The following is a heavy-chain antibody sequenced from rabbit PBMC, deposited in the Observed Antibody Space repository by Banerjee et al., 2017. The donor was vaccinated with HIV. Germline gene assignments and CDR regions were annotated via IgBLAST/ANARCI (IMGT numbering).Heavy chain of an antibody. CDR2: IDPVFGRT. D-gene: IGHD4-1*01. Sequence: QEQLVESGGGLVQPEGSLSLTCKASGFDLSSYAMNWVRQAPGKGLEWIGYIDPVFGRTYYATWVNGRFTISSHNAQNTLYLQLNSLTAADTATYFCARDVVVAGGGYGLWGQGTLVTDS. V-gene: IGHV1S47*01. CDR1: GFDLSSYA. CDR3: ARDVVVAGGGYGL. J-gene: IGHJ3*01.